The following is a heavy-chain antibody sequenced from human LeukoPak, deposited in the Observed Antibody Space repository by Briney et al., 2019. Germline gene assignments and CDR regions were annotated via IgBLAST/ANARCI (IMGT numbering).Heavy chain of an antibody. CDR1: GYTFTGYY. CDR2: INPTSGGT. D-gene: IGHD6-19*01. J-gene: IGHJ4*02. V-gene: IGHV1-2*02. CDR3: ARGGSAWDNPFDY. Sequence: ASVKVSCKASGYTFTGYYIHWVRQAPGQGLERMGWINPTSGGTKYAQKFQGRVTMTRDTSISTAYMELSRLRADDTAVFCCARGGSAWDNPFDYWGQGTLVTVSS.